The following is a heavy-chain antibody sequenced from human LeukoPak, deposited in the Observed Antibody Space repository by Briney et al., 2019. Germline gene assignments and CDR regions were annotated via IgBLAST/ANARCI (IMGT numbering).Heavy chain of an antibody. Sequence: ASVKVSCKASGYIFTQYGISWVRQAPGQGLEWMAWISTYNGNANYAQKFQGRVTMTTDTSTSTAYMELRSLSSDDTAVYYCARDGTTYYDFWSGTSGYYYYYMDVWGKGTTVTVSS. CDR3: ARDGTTYYDFWSGTSGYYYYYMDV. D-gene: IGHD3-3*01. V-gene: IGHV1-18*01. CDR2: ISTYNGNA. CDR1: GYIFTQYG. J-gene: IGHJ6*03.